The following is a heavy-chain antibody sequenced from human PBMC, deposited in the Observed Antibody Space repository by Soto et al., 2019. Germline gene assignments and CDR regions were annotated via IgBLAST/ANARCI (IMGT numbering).Heavy chain of an antibody. Sequence: VQLVESGGGLVQPGESLRLSCAASGFTFSNSWMSWVRQAPGKGLEWVANIKEDGSEKDYVDPVKGQFTITRDNAKNSLYLQMNNLRAEDTAVYFCTRKRFGMDVW. J-gene: IGHJ6*01. V-gene: IGHV3-7*03. CDR2: IKEDGSEK. CDR1: GFTFSNSW. CDR3: TRKRFGMDV.